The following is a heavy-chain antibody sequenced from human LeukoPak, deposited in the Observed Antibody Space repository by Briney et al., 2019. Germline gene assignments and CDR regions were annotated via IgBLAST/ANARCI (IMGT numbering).Heavy chain of an antibody. V-gene: IGHV1-18*01. J-gene: IGHJ3*02. D-gene: IGHD3-22*01. CDR2: ISAYNGNT. Sequence: GASVKVSCKASGYTFTSYGISWVRRAPGQGLEWMGWISAYNGNTNYAQKLQGRVTMTTDTSTSTAYMELRSLRSGDTAVYYCAREYDSSGYYPLDAFDIWGQGTMVTVSS. CDR1: GYTFTSYG. CDR3: AREYDSSGYYPLDAFDI.